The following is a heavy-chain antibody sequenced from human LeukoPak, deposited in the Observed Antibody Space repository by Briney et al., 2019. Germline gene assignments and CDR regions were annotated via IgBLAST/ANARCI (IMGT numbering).Heavy chain of an antibody. CDR1: GGSFSVYY. CDR3: AGERGEEYSSGWYKRNYFDN. CDR2: INHSGST. D-gene: IGHD6-19*01. Sequence: SETLSLTCAVYGGSFSVYYWSWTRQPPGKGLVWIGEINHSGSTNYNPSLKSRVTVSVDTSKNQFSLKLSSVTAADTAVYYCAGERGEEYSSGWYKRNYFDNWGQGIRVTVCS. J-gene: IGHJ4*02. V-gene: IGHV4-34*01.